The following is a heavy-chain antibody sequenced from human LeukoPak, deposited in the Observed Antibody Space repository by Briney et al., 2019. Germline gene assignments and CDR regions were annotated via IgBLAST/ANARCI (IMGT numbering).Heavy chain of an antibody. D-gene: IGHD4-17*01. V-gene: IGHV3-30-3*01. CDR3: ARAHEFGDYFAQH. CDR2: MSYDGSNK. J-gene: IGHJ1*01. Sequence: PGGSLRLSCADSGYTFSNYAMHWVRQAPGKGLEWVAIMSYDGSNKYYADSVKGRFTISRDNSKSTLYLQMNSLRAEDTAVYYCARAHEFGDYFAQHWGPGTLVTVSS. CDR1: GYTFSNYA.